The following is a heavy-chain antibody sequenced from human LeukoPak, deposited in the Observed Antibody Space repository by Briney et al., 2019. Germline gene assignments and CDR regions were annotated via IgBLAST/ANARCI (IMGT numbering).Heavy chain of an antibody. V-gene: IGHV1-24*01. Sequence: ASVKVSCKVSGYTLTELSMHWVRQAPGKGLEWRGGFDPEDGETIYAQKFQGRVTMTEDTSTDTAYMELSSLRSEDTAVYYCATDSTGYGGNNWFDPWGQGTLVTVSS. CDR3: ATDSTGYGGNNWFDP. D-gene: IGHD4-23*01. J-gene: IGHJ5*02. CDR1: GYTLTELS. CDR2: FDPEDGET.